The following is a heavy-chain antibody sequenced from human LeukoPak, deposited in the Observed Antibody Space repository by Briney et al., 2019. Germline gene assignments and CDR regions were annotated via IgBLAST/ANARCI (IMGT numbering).Heavy chain of an antibody. CDR2: MNPTSGDT. V-gene: IGHV1-8*01. D-gene: IGHD3-10*01. J-gene: IGHJ4*02. CDR3: ARGPPHYGSGY. Sequence: ASVKVSCKASRYTFTGYDINWVRQATGQGLEWMGWMNPTSGDTGSAQTFQGRVTMTRDTSISTAYMELNSLRSEDTAVYYCARGPPHYGSGYWGQGTQVTVSS. CDR1: RYTFTGYD.